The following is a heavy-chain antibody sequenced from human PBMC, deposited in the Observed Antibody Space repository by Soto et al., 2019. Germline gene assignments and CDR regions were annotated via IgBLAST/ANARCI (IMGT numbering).Heavy chain of an antibody. V-gene: IGHV1-18*01. CDR3: ARSPTDRVTIFGVARNDY. Sequence: VASVKVSCKASGYTFTSYGISWVRQAPGQGLEWMGWISAYNGNTNYAQKLQGRVTMTTDTSTSTAYMELRSLRSDDTAVYYCARSPTDRVTIFGVARNDYWGQRTLVTVSS. CDR1: GYTFTSYG. CDR2: ISAYNGNT. J-gene: IGHJ4*02. D-gene: IGHD3-3*01.